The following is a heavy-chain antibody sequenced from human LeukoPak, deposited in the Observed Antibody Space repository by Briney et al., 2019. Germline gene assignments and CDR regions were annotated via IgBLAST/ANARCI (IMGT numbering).Heavy chain of an antibody. CDR1: GGTFSSYA. Sequence: ASVKVSCKASGGTFSSYAISWVRQAPGQGLEWMGGIIPIFGTANYAQKFQGRVTITTDESTSTAYMELSSLRSEDTVVYYCARGDGYNPELDYWGQGTLVTVSS. CDR3: ARGDGYNPELDY. D-gene: IGHD5-24*01. J-gene: IGHJ4*02. V-gene: IGHV1-69*05. CDR2: IIPIFGTA.